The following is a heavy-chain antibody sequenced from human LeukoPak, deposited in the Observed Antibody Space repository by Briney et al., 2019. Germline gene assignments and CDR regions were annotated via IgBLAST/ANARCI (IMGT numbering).Heavy chain of an antibody. J-gene: IGHJ4*02. CDR2: ISGGGGST. D-gene: IGHD1-26*01. V-gene: IGHV3-23*01. CDR3: AKGGKWDVTPFDY. CDR1: GFTFSDYY. Sequence: GGSLRLSCAAYGFTFSDYYMSWIRQAPGKGLEWVSTISGGGGSTYYADSVKGRFTISRDNSKNTLYLQVNSLGAEDTAVYYCAKGGKWDVTPFDYWGQGTLVTVSS.